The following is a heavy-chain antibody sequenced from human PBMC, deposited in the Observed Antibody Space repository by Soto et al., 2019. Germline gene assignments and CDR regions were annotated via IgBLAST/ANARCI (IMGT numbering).Heavy chain of an antibody. CDR1: GFTFSGYA. V-gene: IGHV3-30-3*01. CDR2: ISNDGNNK. J-gene: IGHJ4*02. D-gene: IGHD1-7*01. Sequence: QVQLVESGGGVVQPGRSLRLSCTASGFTFSGYAMHWVRQAPGQGLEWVTVISNDGNNKYYADSVKGRFIISRDNSKSTLSLQINSLTPEDTAMYYCARDYYWNYDYWGPGTLVTVSS. CDR3: ARDYYWNYDY.